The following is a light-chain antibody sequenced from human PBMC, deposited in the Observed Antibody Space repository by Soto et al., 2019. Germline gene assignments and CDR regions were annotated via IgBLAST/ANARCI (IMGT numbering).Light chain of an antibody. CDR1: QSVSSF. V-gene: IGKV3-11*01. J-gene: IGKJ5*01. CDR2: DAS. Sequence: EIVLTQSPSSLSLSPGERATLSCRASQSVSSFLAWYQQKPGQAPRFLIYDASHRATGIPARFSGSGSVTDFTLSISSLDPEDFAVYYCQQRSNWPKTFGQGTRLEIK. CDR3: QQRSNWPKT.